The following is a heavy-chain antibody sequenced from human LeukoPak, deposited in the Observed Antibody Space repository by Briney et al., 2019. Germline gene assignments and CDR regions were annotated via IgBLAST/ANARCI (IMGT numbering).Heavy chain of an antibody. Sequence: SETLSLTCAVSGYSISSGYYWGWIRQPPGKGLEWIGSIYHSGSTYYNPSLKSRVTISVDTPKNQFSLKLSSVTAADTAVYYCARQVGATIGDAFDIWGQGTMVTVSS. CDR3: ARQVGATIGDAFDI. CDR1: GYSISSGYY. CDR2: IYHSGST. J-gene: IGHJ3*02. D-gene: IGHD1-26*01. V-gene: IGHV4-38-2*01.